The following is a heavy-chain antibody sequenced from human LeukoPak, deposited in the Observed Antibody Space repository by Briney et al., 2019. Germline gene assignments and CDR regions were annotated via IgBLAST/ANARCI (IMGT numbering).Heavy chain of an antibody. V-gene: IGHV3-15*01. Sequence: PGGSLRLSCAASGFTFNNAWMSWVRQAPGKGLEWVGRIKSKTDGGTTDYAAPVKGRFTISRDDAKNTLYLQMNSLKTEDTAVYYCTLIWFGDSPEGYWGQGTLVTVSS. D-gene: IGHD3-10*01. J-gene: IGHJ4*02. CDR3: TLIWFGDSPEGY. CDR2: IKSKTDGGTT. CDR1: GFTFNNAW.